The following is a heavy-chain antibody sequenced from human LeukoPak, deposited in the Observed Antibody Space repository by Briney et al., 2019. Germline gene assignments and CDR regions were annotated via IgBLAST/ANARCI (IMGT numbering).Heavy chain of an antibody. Sequence: GGSLRLSCAASGFTFSDYYMSWIRQAPGKGLEWVSYISSSGSTIYYADSVKGRFTISRDNAKNSLYLQMNSLRAEDTAVYYCARDRMGAISYRYFDYWGQGTLVTVSS. CDR3: ARDRMGAISYRYFDY. CDR2: ISSSGSTI. V-gene: IGHV3-11*01. D-gene: IGHD1-26*01. CDR1: GFTFSDYY. J-gene: IGHJ4*02.